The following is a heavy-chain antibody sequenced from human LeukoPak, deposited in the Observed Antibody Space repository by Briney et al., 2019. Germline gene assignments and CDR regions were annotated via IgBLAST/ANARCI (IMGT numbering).Heavy chain of an antibody. CDR3: ARGLDYGDYVSDWFDP. V-gene: IGHV4-59*01. Sequence: PSETLSLTCAVYGGSFSGYYWSWIRQPPGKGLEWIGYIYYSGSTNYNPSLKSRVTISVDTSKNQFSLKLSSVTAADTAVYYCARGLDYGDYVSDWFDPWGQGTLVTVSS. CDR1: GGSFSGYY. CDR2: IYYSGST. D-gene: IGHD4-17*01. J-gene: IGHJ5*02.